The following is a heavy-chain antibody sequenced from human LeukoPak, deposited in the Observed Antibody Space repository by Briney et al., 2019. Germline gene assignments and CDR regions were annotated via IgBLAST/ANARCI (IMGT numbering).Heavy chain of an antibody. CDR2: INAGNGNT. D-gene: IGHD3-9*01. CDR1: GYTFTSYA. V-gene: IGHV1-3*01. Sequence: GASVKVSCKASGYTFTSYAMHWVRQAPGQRLEWMGWINAGNGNTKYSQKFQGRVTITRDTSTSTAYMELRSLRSDDTAVYYCAREYYDILTGQGGDFDYWGQGTLVTVSS. J-gene: IGHJ4*02. CDR3: AREYYDILTGQGGDFDY.